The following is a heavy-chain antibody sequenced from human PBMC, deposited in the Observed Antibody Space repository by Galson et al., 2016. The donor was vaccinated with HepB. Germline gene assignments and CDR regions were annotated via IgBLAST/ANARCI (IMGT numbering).Heavy chain of an antibody. J-gene: IGHJ1*01. CDR1: GYSFTIYW. CDR2: IYPGDSTA. Sequence: QSGAEVKRPGESLKISCQCSGYSFTIYWIAWVRQMPGKGLEWMGVIYPGDSTARYGPSFQGQVTMSVDKSINTAYLELTSLKASDTAMYFCAREEFFQFWVQGTLVTVSS. D-gene: IGHD3-10*01. V-gene: IGHV5-51*01. CDR3: AREEFFQF.